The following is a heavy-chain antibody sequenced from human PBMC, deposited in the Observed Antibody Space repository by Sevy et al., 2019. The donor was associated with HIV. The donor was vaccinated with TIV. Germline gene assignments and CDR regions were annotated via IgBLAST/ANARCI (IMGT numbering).Heavy chain of an antibody. J-gene: IGHJ4*02. D-gene: IGHD3-9*01. V-gene: IGHV1-18*01. CDR1: GYTFTSYG. Sequence: ASVKVSCKASGYTFTSYGISWVRQAPGQGLEWMGWISAYNGNTNYAQKRRGRVTMTTDTSTSTAYMELRSLRADDTAVYYCARTISDYDILTGYFDYWCQGTLVTVSS. CDR2: ISAYNGNT. CDR3: ARTISDYDILTGYFDY.